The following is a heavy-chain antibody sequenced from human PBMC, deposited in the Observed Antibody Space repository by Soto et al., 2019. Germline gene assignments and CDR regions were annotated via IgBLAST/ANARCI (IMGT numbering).Heavy chain of an antibody. Sequence: SETLSLTCTVSGGSISSSSYYWGWIRQPPGKGLEWIGSIYYSGSTYYNPSLKSRVTISVDTSKNQFSLKLSSVTAADTAVYYCARTYDSYYYYYVMDVWGQGTTVTVSS. J-gene: IGHJ6*02. D-gene: IGHD3-3*01. CDR3: ARTYDSYYYYYVMDV. V-gene: IGHV4-39*01. CDR2: IYYSGST. CDR1: GGSISSSSYY.